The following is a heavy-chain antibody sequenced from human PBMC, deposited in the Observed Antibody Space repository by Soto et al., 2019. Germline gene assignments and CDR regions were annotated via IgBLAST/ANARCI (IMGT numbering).Heavy chain of an antibody. J-gene: IGHJ5*02. Sequence: GASVKVSSKASGYTFINFDISWVRQAAGQGLEWLGWMNPGSGKTGYASKFQGRVAMTRDASTGTSHLELSSLTSDDTAVYYCARMASAGTLNWFDPWGQGTLVTVS. V-gene: IGHV1-8*02. D-gene: IGHD6-13*01. CDR3: ARMASAGTLNWFDP. CDR2: MNPGSGKT. CDR1: GYTFINFD.